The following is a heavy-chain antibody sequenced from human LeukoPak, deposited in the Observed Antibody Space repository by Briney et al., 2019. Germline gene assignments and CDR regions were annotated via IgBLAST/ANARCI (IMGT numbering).Heavy chain of an antibody. CDR1: GDTFTSYN. Sequence: ASVKVSCKASGDTFTSYNVNWVRQAPGQGLEWMGGIIPLLGTRNYVQKFQGRVTITSERSRKTAYMELNRQRFEERAIYYCAGVRGSSFTWFAAWGQGTLVSVSS. CDR2: IIPLLGTR. J-gene: IGHJ5*02. V-gene: IGHV1-69*08. D-gene: IGHD1-1*01. CDR3: AGVRGSSFTWFAA.